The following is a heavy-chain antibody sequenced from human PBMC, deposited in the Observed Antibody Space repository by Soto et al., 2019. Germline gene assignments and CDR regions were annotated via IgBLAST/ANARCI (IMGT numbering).Heavy chain of an antibody. Sequence: SETLSLTCTVSGGSISSSSYYWGWIRQPPGKGLEWIGSIYYSGSTYYNPSLKSRVTISVDTSKNQFSLKLSSVTAADTAVYYCARGASGGSSSWYFDYWGQGTLVTVSS. CDR3: ARGASGGSSSWYFDY. V-gene: IGHV4-39*01. CDR2: IYYSGST. J-gene: IGHJ4*02. CDR1: GGSISSSSYY. D-gene: IGHD6-13*01.